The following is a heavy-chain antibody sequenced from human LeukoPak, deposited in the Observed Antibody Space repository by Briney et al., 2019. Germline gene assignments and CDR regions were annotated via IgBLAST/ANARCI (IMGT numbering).Heavy chain of an antibody. V-gene: IGHV3-23*01. CDR3: ARVGYCSGDSCYNDY. D-gene: IGHD2-15*01. Sequence: PGGSLRLSCAASGFTFSNYAMNWVRQAPGKGLEWVSAIGVNTDRTYYADAVRGRFTISRDYSQNTLSLQMSSLRAEDTAVYYCARVGYCSGDSCYNDYWGQGTLVTVSS. CDR2: IGVNTDRT. CDR1: GFTFSNYA. J-gene: IGHJ4*02.